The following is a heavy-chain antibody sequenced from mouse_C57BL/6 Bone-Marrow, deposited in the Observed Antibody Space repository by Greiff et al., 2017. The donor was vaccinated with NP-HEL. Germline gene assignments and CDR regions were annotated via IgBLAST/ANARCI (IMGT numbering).Heavy chain of an antibody. D-gene: IGHD2-1*01. J-gene: IGHJ2*01. Sequence: QVQLQQPGAELVKPGASVKLSCKASGYTFTSYWMQWVKLRPGQGLEWIGEIDPSDSYTNYNQKFKGKATLTVDTSSSTAYMQLSSLTSEDSAVYYCATWGNYGYDYWGQGTTLTVSS. CDR1: GYTFTSYW. V-gene: IGHV1-50*01. CDR3: ATWGNYGYDY. CDR2: IDPSDSYT.